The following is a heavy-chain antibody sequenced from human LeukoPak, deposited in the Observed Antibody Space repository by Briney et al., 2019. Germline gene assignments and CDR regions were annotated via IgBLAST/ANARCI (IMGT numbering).Heavy chain of an antibody. CDR3: VRVARLVDY. V-gene: IGHV3-48*01. Sequence: GSLRLSCEASGFIFSSYVTGWVRPAPGKGLEYVSYISGSNNDATYADSVKGRFTISRDNAKNPLYLQMNSLRAEDTAVYYCVRVARLVDYWGQGTRVTVSS. J-gene: IGHJ4*02. D-gene: IGHD4-11*01. CDR2: ISGSNNDA. CDR1: GFIFSSYV.